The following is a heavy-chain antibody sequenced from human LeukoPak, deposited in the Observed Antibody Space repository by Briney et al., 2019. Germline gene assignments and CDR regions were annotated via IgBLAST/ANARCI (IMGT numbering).Heavy chain of an antibody. CDR1: GFTFSSYA. D-gene: IGHD3-10*01. J-gene: IGHJ6*02. CDR3: ARALWSGPVYYGMDV. Sequence: GGPLRLSCAASGFTFSSYAMSWVRQAPGKGLEWVSTIGDNGDSTYYADSVKGRFTISRDNSKNTLYLQMNSLRAEDTAVYYCARALWSGPVYYGMDVWGQGTTVTVSS. V-gene: IGHV3-23*01. CDR2: IGDNGDST.